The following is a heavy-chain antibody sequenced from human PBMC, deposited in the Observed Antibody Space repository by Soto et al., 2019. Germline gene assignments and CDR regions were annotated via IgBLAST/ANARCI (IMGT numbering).Heavy chain of an antibody. J-gene: IGHJ4*02. D-gene: IGHD1-1*01. CDR1: GFTISSHA. V-gene: IGHV3-23*01. CDR3: AKDKPGTTSFYY. CDR2: ISDRGDTT. Sequence: EVQLLESGGGLVQPGGSLRLSCAASGFTISSHAMYWVRQAPGKGLEWVSAISDRGDTTHYADSVKGGFTISRDTSKNSLYLQLNALRADDTAVYYCAKDKPGTTSFYYWGQGTLVTVAA.